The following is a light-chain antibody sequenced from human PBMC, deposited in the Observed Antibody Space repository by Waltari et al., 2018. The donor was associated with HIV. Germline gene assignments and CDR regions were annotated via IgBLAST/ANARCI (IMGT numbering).Light chain of an antibody. J-gene: IGLJ3*02. CDR1: SSDVGSYNL. V-gene: IGLV2-23*02. Sequence: QSALTQPASVSGSPGQSITISCTGTSSDVGSYNLVSWYQQRPGKSPKLMIYEVSTRPSGVCNRFSGAKSGNTASLTISALQAEDEADYYCCSYAGSSTFVFGGGTKLTVL. CDR2: EVS. CDR3: CSYAGSSTFV.